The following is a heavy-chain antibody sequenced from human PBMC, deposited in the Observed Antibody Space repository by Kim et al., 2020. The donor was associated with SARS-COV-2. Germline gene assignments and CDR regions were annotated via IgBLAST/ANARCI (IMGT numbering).Heavy chain of an antibody. CDR2: ISYDGSNK. Sequence: GGSLRLSCAASGFTFSSYAMHWVRQAPGKGLEWVAVISYDGSNKYYADSVKGRFTISRDNSKNTLYLQMNSLRAEDTAVYYCARPSLGLRRGYYYDFDYWGQGTLVTVSS. V-gene: IGHV3-30-3*01. CDR3: ARPSLGLRRGYYYDFDY. D-gene: IGHD3-22*01. CDR1: GFTFSSYA. J-gene: IGHJ4*02.